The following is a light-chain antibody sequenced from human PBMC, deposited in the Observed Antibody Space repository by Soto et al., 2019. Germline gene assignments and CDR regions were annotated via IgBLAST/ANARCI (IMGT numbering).Light chain of an antibody. CDR1: SSDVGSYNL. V-gene: IGLV2-23*01. CDR2: EGS. CDR3: CSYARSSVV. J-gene: IGLJ2*01. Sequence: QSALTQPASVSGSPGQSITISGTGTSSDVGSYNLVSWYQQHPGKAPKLMIYEGSKRPSGVSNRFSGSKSGNTASLTISGLQAEDEADYCCCSYARSSVVFGGGTKLTVL.